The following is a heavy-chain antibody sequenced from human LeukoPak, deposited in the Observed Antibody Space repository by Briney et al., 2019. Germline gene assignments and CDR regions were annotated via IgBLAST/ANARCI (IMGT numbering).Heavy chain of an antibody. D-gene: IGHD3-16*01. J-gene: IGHJ6*03. CDR2: ISGSGGST. CDR3: AKRGEEDGYYYYYMDV. Sequence: GGSLRLSCATSGFTFSSYAMSWVRQAPGKGLEWVSAISGSGGSTYYADSVKGRFTISRDNSKNTLYLQMNSLRAEDTAVYYCAKRGEEDGYYYYYMDVWGEGTTVTVSS. V-gene: IGHV3-23*01. CDR1: GFTFSSYA.